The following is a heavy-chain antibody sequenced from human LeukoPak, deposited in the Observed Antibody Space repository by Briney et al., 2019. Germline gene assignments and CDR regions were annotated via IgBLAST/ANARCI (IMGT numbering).Heavy chain of an antibody. Sequence: SETLSLTCAVSGYSISSSNWWGWIRQPPGKGLEWIGYIYYSGSTYYNPSLKSRVTMSVDTSKNHFSLKLSSVTAVDTAVYYCARTDSSGYYPDYWGQGTLVTVSS. CDR1: GYSISSSNW. CDR3: ARTDSSGYYPDY. J-gene: IGHJ4*02. V-gene: IGHV4-28*01. CDR2: IYYSGST. D-gene: IGHD3-22*01.